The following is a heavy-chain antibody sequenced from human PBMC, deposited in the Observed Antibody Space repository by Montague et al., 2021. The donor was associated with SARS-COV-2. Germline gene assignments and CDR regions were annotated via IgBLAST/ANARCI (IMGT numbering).Heavy chain of an antibody. V-gene: IGHV2-5*05. J-gene: IGHJ4*02. CDR3: AHRFAGFFDY. CDR1: GFSLNTPEVA. CDR2: XXGGDEK. Sequence: PALVKPTQTLTLTCTFSGFSLNTPEVAVGWIRQPPGKALEWLALXXGGDEKRYGPSLQSRLTITRDTSKSQVVLTMTNMDPVDTATYFCAHRFAGFFDYWGQGTLVTVSP.